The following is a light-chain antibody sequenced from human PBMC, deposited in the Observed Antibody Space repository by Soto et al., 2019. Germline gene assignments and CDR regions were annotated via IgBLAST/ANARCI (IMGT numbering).Light chain of an antibody. V-gene: IGKV3-11*01. CDR2: DAS. Sequence: VVLTQSPATLSLSPGARAPLSCRTSLSVSVYLDWYQQKPGQAPRLLISDASNRATGIPARFSGSGSGTDFTLTISSLEPEDFAVYYCQQYGSSTGTFGQGTKVDI. CDR1: LSVSVY. J-gene: IGKJ1*01. CDR3: QQYGSSTGT.